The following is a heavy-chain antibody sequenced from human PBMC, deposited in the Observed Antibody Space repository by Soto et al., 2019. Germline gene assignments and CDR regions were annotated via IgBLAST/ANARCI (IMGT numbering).Heavy chain of an antibody. CDR3: AKDNGIFGVVIYRYFDL. V-gene: IGHV3-23*01. Sequence: EVQLLESGGGLVQPGGSLRLSFAASGFTFSSYAMSWFRQAPGKGLEWVSAISGSGGSTYYADSVKGRFTISRDNSKNTLYLQMNSLRAEDTAVYYCAKDNGIFGVVIYRYFDLWGRGTLVTVSS. D-gene: IGHD3-3*01. CDR1: GFTFSSYA. CDR2: ISGSGGST. J-gene: IGHJ2*01.